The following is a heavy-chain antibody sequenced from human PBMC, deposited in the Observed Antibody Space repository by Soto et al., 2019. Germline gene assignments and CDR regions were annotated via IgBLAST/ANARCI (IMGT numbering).Heavy chain of an antibody. CDR1: GFIFSNYD. Sequence: LRLSCAASGFIFSNYDIHWVRQAPGKGLEWLAFISFDATTENFADSVKGRFTISRDNSKNTGYLEMNSLRAEDTAVYFCARGRDCSGGGCDYHNWFDPWGQGTLVTVSS. V-gene: IGHV3-30-3*01. D-gene: IGHD2-15*01. CDR3: ARGRDCSGGGCDYHNWFDP. CDR2: ISFDATTE. J-gene: IGHJ5*02.